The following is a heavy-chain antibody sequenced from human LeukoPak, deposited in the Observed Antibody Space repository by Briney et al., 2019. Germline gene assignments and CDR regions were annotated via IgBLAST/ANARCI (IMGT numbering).Heavy chain of an antibody. V-gene: IGHV3-23*01. CDR1: GITLSNYG. J-gene: IGHJ4*02. D-gene: IGHD3-22*01. Sequence: GGSLRLSCAVSGITLSNYGMSWVRQAPGKGLEWVAGIGGSGGSTNYADSVKGRFTISRDSRKNTLYLQMNSLRAEDTAVYFCAKRGVVIRVILVGFHKEAYYFDSWGQGALVTVSS. CDR2: IGGSGGST. CDR3: AKRGVVIRVILVGFHKEAYYFDS.